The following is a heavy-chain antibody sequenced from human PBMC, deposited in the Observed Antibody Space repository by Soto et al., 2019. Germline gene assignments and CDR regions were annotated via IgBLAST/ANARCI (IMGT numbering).Heavy chain of an antibody. D-gene: IGHD3-10*01. J-gene: IGHJ4*02. CDR2: INHSGSA. V-gene: IGHV4-34*01. Sequence: SETLSLTCAVYGGSFSDYSWTWIRQPPGKALEWIGQINHSGSANYNPSLKSRVTISVATPKNQFSLELASVTAADTAVYYCARGLFSEDSYSGGWYFFDYWGQGTLVTVS. CDR3: ARGLFSEDSYSGGWYFFDY. CDR1: GGSFSDYS.